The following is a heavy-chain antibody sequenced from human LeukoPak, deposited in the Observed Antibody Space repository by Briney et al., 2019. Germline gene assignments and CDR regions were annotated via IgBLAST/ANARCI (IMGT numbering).Heavy chain of an antibody. V-gene: IGHV3-7*01. CDR2: IKYDGGKI. Sequence: GGSLRLSCAASGFTFSRHWMSWVRLAPGKGLEWVANIKYDGGKIYCVDSVKGRFTISRDNAKNSMYLQMNSLRAEDTALYYCAREGDYMWSFLIWGQGTMVTVSS. CDR3: AREGDYMWSFLI. D-gene: IGHD1-26*01. CDR1: GFTFSRHW. J-gene: IGHJ3*02.